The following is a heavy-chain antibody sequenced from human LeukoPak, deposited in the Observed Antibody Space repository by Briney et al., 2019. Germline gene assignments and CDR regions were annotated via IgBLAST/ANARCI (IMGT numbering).Heavy chain of an antibody. J-gene: IGHJ3*02. D-gene: IGHD3-3*01. CDR1: GFTFSSYG. CDR2: IRYDGSNK. V-gene: IGHV3-30*02. CDR3: AKALPQITIFGVVTGPHDAFDI. Sequence: GGSLRLTCAASGFTFSSYGMHWVRQAPGKGLEWVAFIRYDGSNKYYADSVKGRFTISRDNSKNTLYLQMNSLRAEDTAVYYCAKALPQITIFGVVTGPHDAFDIWGQGTMVTVSS.